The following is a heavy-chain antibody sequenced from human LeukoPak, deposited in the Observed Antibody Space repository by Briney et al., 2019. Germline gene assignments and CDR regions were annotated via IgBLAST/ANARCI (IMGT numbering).Heavy chain of an antibody. Sequence: PGGSLRLSCAASGFTFSSYSMNWVRQAPAKGLEWVSGISGSGGSTYYVDSVKGRFTISRDNSKNTLYVQMNSPRAEDTAVYYCAKDLGYSSSSGSYAFEIWGQGTMVTVSS. CDR1: GFTFSSYS. CDR2: ISGSGGST. V-gene: IGHV3-23*01. D-gene: IGHD6-6*01. J-gene: IGHJ3*02. CDR3: AKDLGYSSSSGSYAFEI.